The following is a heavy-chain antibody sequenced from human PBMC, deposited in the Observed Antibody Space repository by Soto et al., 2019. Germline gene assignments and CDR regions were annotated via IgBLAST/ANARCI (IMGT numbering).Heavy chain of an antibody. CDR3: ARQELLWFGESDSYYFDY. D-gene: IGHD3-10*01. CDR2: IWYDGSNK. Sequence: QVQLVESGGGVVQPGRSLRLSCAASGFTFSSYGMHWVRQAPGKGLEWVAVIWYDGSNKYYADSVKGRFTISRDNSKNTLYLQMNSLRAEETAVYYCARQELLWFGESDSYYFDYWGQGTLVTVSS. J-gene: IGHJ4*02. CDR1: GFTFSSYG. V-gene: IGHV3-33*01.